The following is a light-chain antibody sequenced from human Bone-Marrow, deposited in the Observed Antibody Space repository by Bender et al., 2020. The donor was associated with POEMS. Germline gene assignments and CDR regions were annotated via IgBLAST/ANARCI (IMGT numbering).Light chain of an antibody. CDR2: SNY. Sequence: QSVLTQPPSASGTPGQSVIISCSGTDSNFGGNNVNWYQHLPGTAPRLVVYSNYQRPSGVPARFSGSKSGNTASLTISGLQTEDEADYYCCASGGDFTWVFGGGTKLTVL. CDR3: CASGGDFTWV. CDR1: DSNFGGNN. J-gene: IGLJ3*02. V-gene: IGLV1-44*01.